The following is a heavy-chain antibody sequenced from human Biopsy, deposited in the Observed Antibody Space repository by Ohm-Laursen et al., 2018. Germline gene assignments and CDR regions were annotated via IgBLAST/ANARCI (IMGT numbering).Heavy chain of an antibody. D-gene: IGHD2-8*01. J-gene: IGHJ4*02. CDR2: IWYNGSNK. V-gene: IGHV3-33*06. CDR1: GFTFSSYG. CDR3: AKCMTGGSNYYFHH. Sequence: SLRLSCTATGFTFSSYGMHWVRQAPGKGLEWVAAIWYNGSNKNYADSVKGRFTISRDNSKNTLYLQMNSLRGEDTAVYYCAKCMTGGSNYYFHHCGQGTLVTVSS.